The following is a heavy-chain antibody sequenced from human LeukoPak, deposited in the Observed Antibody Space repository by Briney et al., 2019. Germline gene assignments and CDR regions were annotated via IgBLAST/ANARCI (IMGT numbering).Heavy chain of an antibody. CDR1: GGSISSYY. J-gene: IGHJ6*02. V-gene: IGHV4-59*12. Sequence: SETLSLTCTVSGGSISSYYWSWIRQPPGKGLEWIGYIYYSGSTNYNPSLKSRVTISVDTSKNLFSLKLSSVTAADTAVYYCARLNREQLGGLDYYGMDVWGQGTTVTVSS. D-gene: IGHD6-13*01. CDR3: ARLNREQLGGLDYYGMDV. CDR2: IYYSGST.